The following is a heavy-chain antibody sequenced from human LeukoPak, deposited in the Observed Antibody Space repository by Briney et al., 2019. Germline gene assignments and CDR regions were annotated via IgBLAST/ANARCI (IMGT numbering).Heavy chain of an antibody. CDR3: ARANYRGYSYGLVY. CDR2: INHSGST. D-gene: IGHD5-18*01. J-gene: IGHJ4*02. Sequence: PSETLSLTCAVYGGSFSGYYWSWIRQPPGKGLEWIGEINHSGSTNYNPSLKSRVTISVDTSKNQFSQKLSSVTAADTAVYYCARANYRGYSYGLVYWGQGTLVTVSS. V-gene: IGHV4-34*01. CDR1: GGSFSGYY.